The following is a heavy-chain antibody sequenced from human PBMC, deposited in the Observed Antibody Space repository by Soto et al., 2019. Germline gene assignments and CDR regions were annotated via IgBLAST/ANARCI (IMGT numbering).Heavy chain of an antibody. D-gene: IGHD5-12*01. CDR2: LTGRGGNT. CDR1: GFTFTYHA. V-gene: IGHV3-23*01. Sequence: EVHLLHSGGGVVQPGGSLRLSCAASGFTFTYHAMSWVRQAPGKGLEWVSGLTGRGGNTFYADSVKGRFTISRDNTKNILYLEMNNLRAEDTALYFCAKDSVDVVATGRGYFDSWGQGTLVTVSP. CDR3: AKDSVDVVATGRGYFDS. J-gene: IGHJ4*02.